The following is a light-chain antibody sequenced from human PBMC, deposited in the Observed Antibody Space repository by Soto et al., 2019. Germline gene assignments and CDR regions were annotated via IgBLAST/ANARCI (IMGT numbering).Light chain of an antibody. V-gene: IGLV2-14*01. CDR2: EVN. J-gene: IGLJ1*01. Sequence: QSALTQPASVSGSPGQSITISCTGTSSDVGGYNYVSWYQQHPGKAPKLMIYEVNNRPSGVPNRFSGSKSGNTASLTISGLQAEDEADYYCSSFTSTSTYVFGTGTKLTVL. CDR3: SSFTSTSTYV. CDR1: SSDVGGYNY.